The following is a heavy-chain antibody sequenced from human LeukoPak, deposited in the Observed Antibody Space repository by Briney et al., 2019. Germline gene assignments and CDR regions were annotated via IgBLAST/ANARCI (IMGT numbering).Heavy chain of an antibody. Sequence: PGGSLRLSCAASGFTFSSYSMNWVRQAPGKGLEWVSSISSSSSHIYYADSVKGRFTISRDNAKNSLYLQMNSLRAEDTAVYYCTRGPYGSVIVVGVWFDPWGQGTLVTVSS. CDR3: TRGPYGSVIVVGVWFDP. J-gene: IGHJ5*02. CDR1: GFTFSSYS. CDR2: ISSSSSHI. V-gene: IGHV3-21*01. D-gene: IGHD3-22*01.